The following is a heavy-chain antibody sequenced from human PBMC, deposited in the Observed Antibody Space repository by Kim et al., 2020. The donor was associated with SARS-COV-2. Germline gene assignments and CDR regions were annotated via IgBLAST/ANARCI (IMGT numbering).Heavy chain of an antibody. CDR3: ARDGSGSGSTPYYGMDV. CDR1: GGSISSGGYY. Sequence: SETLSLTCTVSGGSISSGGYYWSWIRQHPGKGLEWIGYIYYSGSTYYNPSLKSRVTISVDTSKNQFSLKLSSVTAADTAVYYCARDGSGSGSTPYYGMDVWGQGTTVTVSS. CDR2: IYYSGST. J-gene: IGHJ6*02. V-gene: IGHV4-31*03. D-gene: IGHD3-10*01.